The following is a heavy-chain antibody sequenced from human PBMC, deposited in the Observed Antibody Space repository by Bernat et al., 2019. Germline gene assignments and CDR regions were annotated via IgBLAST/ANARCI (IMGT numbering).Heavy chain of an antibody. CDR3: ARGSASAWTDDAFDI. V-gene: IGHV3-74*01. D-gene: IGHD6-19*01. Sequence: EVQLVESGGGLVQPGGSLRVSCAASGFSFSSYWMHWVRQAPGEGLVGVSCINGDGVRTRDADSVKGRFTISRDNAKDTLYLQMNSLRAEDTAVYYCARGSASAWTDDAFDIWGQGTVVTVSS. CDR2: INGDGVRT. CDR1: GFSFSSYW. J-gene: IGHJ3*02.